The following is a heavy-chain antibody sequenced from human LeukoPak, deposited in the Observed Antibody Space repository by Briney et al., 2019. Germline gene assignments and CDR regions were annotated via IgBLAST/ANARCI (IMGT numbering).Heavy chain of an antibody. CDR3: ARGERLRPHIYYFDY. D-gene: IGHD1-1*01. J-gene: IGHJ4*02. CDR2: IIPIFGTA. CDR1: GGTFSSYA. Sequence: SLKVSCKASGGTFSSYAISWVRQAPGQGLEWMGGIIPIFGTANYAQKFQGRVTITTDESTSTAYMELSSLRSEDTAVYYCARGERLRPHIYYFDYWGQGTLVTVSS. V-gene: IGHV1-69*05.